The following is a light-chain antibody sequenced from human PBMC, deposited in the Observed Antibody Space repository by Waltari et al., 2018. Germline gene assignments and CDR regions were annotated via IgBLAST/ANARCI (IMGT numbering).Light chain of an antibody. CDR2: SAS. CDR3: QQYGGSPRT. V-gene: IGKV3-20*01. CDR1: QSISNNY. Sequence: EIVLTQSPGTLSLSPGERATLSCRASQSISNNYVGWYQQHPGQAPRLLIYSASRRATGIPNRFSCSGSGTDFTLTITRLEPEDFAVYYCQQYGGSPRTFGQGTRVDVK. J-gene: IGKJ1*01.